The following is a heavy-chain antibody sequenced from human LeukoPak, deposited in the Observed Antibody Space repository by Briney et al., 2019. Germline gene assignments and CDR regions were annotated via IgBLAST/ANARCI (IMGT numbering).Heavy chain of an antibody. CDR1: GFTFSNSA. CDR3: AKTGFWSGWSYYYYYMDV. V-gene: IGHV3-23*01. CDR2: IGGSGGST. D-gene: IGHD3-3*01. Sequence: GGSLRLSCAASGFTFSNSAMTWVRQAPGKGLEWVSAIGGSGGSTYYADSVKGRFTISRDNSKNTLYLQMNSLRAEDTAVYYCAKTGFWSGWSYYYYYMDVWGKGTTVTVSS. J-gene: IGHJ6*03.